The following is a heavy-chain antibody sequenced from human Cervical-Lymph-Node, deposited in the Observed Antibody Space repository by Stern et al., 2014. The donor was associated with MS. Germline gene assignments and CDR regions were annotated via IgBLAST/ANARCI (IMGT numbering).Heavy chain of an antibody. V-gene: IGHV3-23*04. CDR2: ISDSGVYT. J-gene: IGHJ6*02. CDR1: GFTFSTYA. Sequence: EVQLVESGGGLVQPGGSLRLSCAASGFTFSTYAFSWVRQAPGKGLEWVSSISDSGVYTYYADSVKGRFTISRDNSKSMLYLEMQSLRAEDTAVYHCAKDLSRGVVVVPLYGLDVWGQGTTVTVSS. D-gene: IGHD2-2*01. CDR3: AKDLSRGVVVVPLYGLDV.